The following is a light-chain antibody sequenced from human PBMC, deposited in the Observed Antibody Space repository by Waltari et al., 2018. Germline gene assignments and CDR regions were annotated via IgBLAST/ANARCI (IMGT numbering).Light chain of an antibody. CDR2: EVS. CDR3: SSYTSSSTRV. Sequence: QSALTQPASVSGSPGQSITISCTGTSSDAGGYNYVSWYQQHPGNAPKLMIYEVSNRPSGVSNRFSGSKSGNTASLTISGLQAEDEADYYCSSYTSSSTRVFGGGTKLTVL. V-gene: IGLV2-14*01. CDR1: SSDAGGYNY. J-gene: IGLJ3*02.